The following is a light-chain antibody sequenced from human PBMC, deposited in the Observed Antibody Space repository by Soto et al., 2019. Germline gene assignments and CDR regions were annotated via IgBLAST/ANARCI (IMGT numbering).Light chain of an antibody. CDR1: SSDVGGYNY. J-gene: IGLJ2*01. CDR2: DVT. CDR3: SSYTSFSTRGV. Sequence: QSVLTQPASMSGSPGQSITISCTGTSSDVGGYNYVSWYQQHPGKAPKLMIYDVTNRPSGVSNRFSGSKSGNTASLTISGLQAEDEADYYCSSYTSFSTRGVFGGGTKLTVL. V-gene: IGLV2-14*01.